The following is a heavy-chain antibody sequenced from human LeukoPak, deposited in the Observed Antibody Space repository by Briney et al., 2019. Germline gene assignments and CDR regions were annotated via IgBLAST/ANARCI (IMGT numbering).Heavy chain of an antibody. D-gene: IGHD3-22*01. J-gene: IGHJ1*01. CDR2: IRSKANSYAT. V-gene: IGHV3-73*01. CDR3: TRHSPSYYYDSSGYYRIAEYFQH. Sequence: GGSLRLSCAASGFTFSGSAMLWVRQASGKGLEWVGRIRSKANSYATAYAASVKGRFTISRDDSKNTAYLQMNSPKTEDTAVYYCTRHSPSYYYDSSGYYRIAEYFQHWGQGTLVTVSS. CDR1: GFTFSGSA.